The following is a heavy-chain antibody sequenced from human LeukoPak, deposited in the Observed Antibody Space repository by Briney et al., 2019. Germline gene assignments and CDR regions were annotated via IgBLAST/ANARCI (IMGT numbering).Heavy chain of an antibody. V-gene: IGHV3-48*03. CDR3: ARDLGDYVGYDAFDI. D-gene: IGHD4-17*01. CDR2: ISSSGSNK. J-gene: IGHJ3*02. Sequence: AGGSLRLSCAASGFTFGSFEMNWVRQAPGKGLEWLSYISSSGSNKYYADSLKGRFTISRDNAKNSLYLQTNSLAAEDTADYYCARDLGDYVGYDAFDIWGQGTRVTVSS. CDR1: GFTFGSFE.